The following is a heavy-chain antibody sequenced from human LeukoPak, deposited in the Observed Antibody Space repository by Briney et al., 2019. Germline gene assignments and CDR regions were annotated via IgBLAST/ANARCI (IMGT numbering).Heavy chain of an antibody. V-gene: IGHV4-34*01. CDR1: GGSFSGYY. CDR2: INHSGST. CDR3: ARGRNPGQQLKYYYYYYGMDV. D-gene: IGHD6-13*01. J-gene: IGHJ6*02. Sequence: SETLSLTCAVYGGSFSGYYWSWIRQPPGKGLEWIGEINHSGSTNYNPSLKSRVTISVDTSKNQFSLKLSSVTAADTAVYYCARGRNPGQQLKYYYYYYGMDVWGQGTTVTVSS.